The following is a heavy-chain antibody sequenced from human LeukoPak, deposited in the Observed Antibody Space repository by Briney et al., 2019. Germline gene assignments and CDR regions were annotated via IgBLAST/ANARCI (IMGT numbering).Heavy chain of an antibody. CDR3: ARGWGIPAPISWFDP. CDR2: FLPIFGKT. Sequence: SVTVSCKASGGTLSSNIIGWVRQAPGKGLDWMGGFLPIFGKTNYAQKFQERVTINTDESSNKDFMELSRLSSDHRALYYCARGWGIPAPISWFDPWGQGTLVTVSS. V-gene: IGHV1-69*05. CDR1: GGTLSSNI. J-gene: IGHJ5*02. D-gene: IGHD2-2*01.